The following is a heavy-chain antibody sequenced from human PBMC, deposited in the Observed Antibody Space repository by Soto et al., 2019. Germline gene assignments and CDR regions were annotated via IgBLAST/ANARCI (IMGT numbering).Heavy chain of an antibody. CDR2: IIPILGIA. D-gene: IGHD2-15*01. V-gene: IGHV1-69*02. CDR3: ARANRRWHPLGPTDAFDI. Sequence: QVQLVQSGAEVKKPGSSVKVSCKASGGTFSSYTISWVRQAPGQGLEWMGRIIPILGIANYAQKFQGRVTITADKSTSTAYMELSSLRSEDTAVYYCARANRRWHPLGPTDAFDIWGQGTMVTVSS. CDR1: GGTFSSYT. J-gene: IGHJ3*02.